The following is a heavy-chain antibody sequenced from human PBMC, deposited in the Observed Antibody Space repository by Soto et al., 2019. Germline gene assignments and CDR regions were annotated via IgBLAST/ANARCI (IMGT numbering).Heavy chain of an antibody. J-gene: IGHJ4*02. Sequence: EVQLLESGGGLVQGGESLRLSCPASGFTFSNYPMSWVRQVPGKGLEWVSSISASGGSTYYADSVRGRFTISRDNSKKTLYLQMNILRAEDTAVYYCAKNNLFGSWTKDYWGQGTLVTVSS. CDR1: GFTFSNYP. CDR3: AKNNLFGSWTKDY. D-gene: IGHD3-10*01. CDR2: ISASGGST. V-gene: IGHV3-23*01.